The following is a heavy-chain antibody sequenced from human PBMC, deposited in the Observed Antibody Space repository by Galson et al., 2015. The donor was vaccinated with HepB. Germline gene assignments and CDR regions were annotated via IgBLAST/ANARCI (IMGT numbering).Heavy chain of an antibody. V-gene: IGHV3-23*01. J-gene: IGHJ6*03. CDR2: ISGSGGST. CDR1: GFTFSSYA. Sequence: SLRLSCAASGFTFSSYAMSWVRQAPGKGLEWVSAISGSGGSTYYADSVKGRFTISRDNSKNTLYLQMNSLRAEDTAVYYCAKLFSSVNYYFYHMDVWGKGTSVTVSS. CDR3: AKLFSSVNYYFYHMDV. D-gene: IGHD2-21*01.